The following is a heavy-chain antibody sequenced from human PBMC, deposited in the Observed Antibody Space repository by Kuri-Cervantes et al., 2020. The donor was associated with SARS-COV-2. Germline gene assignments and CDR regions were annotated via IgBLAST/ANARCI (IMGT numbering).Heavy chain of an antibody. V-gene: IGHV6-1*01. Sequence: SETLSLTCSLSGASVSSNSAAWNWIRQSPSRGLEWRGRTYYRSKWYNDYAVSVKSRITINPDTSKNHFSLKLSSVTAADTAVYYCARGSYSRNYYYYMDVWGKGTTVTVSS. D-gene: IGHD1-26*01. J-gene: IGHJ6*03. CDR2: TYYRSKWYN. CDR3: ARGSYSRNYYYYMDV. CDR1: GASVSSNSAA.